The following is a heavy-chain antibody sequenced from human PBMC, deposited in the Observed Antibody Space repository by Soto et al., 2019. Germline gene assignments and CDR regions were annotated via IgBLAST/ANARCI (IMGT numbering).Heavy chain of an antibody. CDR1: GFTFSSYA. CDR2: ISGSGGST. CDR3: AKGRQLGELSFSYYFDY. D-gene: IGHD3-16*02. V-gene: IGHV3-23*01. Sequence: GGSLRLSCAASGFTFSSYAMSWVRQAPGKGLEWVSAISGSGGSTYYADSVKGRFTISGDNSKNTLYLLMNSLTAEDTAVYYWAKGRQLGELSFSYYFDYWGQGTLVTVSS. J-gene: IGHJ4*02.